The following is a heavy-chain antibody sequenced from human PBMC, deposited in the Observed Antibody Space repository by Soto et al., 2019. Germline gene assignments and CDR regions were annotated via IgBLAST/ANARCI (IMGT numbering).Heavy chain of an antibody. CDR2: ISSSSSYI. J-gene: IGHJ6*03. V-gene: IGHV3-21*01. CDR1: GFTFSSYS. Sequence: GGSLRLSCAASGFTFSSYSMNWVRQAPGKGLEWVSSISSSSSYIYYADSVKGRFTISRDNAKNSLYLQMNSLRAEDTAVDYCARDGSGYGYNDYYYYYMDVWGKGTTVTVSS. CDR3: ARDGSGYGYNDYYYYYMDV. D-gene: IGHD5-12*01.